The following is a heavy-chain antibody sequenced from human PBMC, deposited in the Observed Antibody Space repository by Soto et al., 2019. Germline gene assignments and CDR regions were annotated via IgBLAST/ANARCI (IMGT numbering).Heavy chain of an antibody. V-gene: IGHV3-9*01. Sequence: EVPLVESGGGLVQPGRSLRLSCAASGFTFDDYAMHWVRQAPGKGLEWVSGISWNSGSIGYADSVKGRFTISRDNAKNXXYXQXXSLRAEDTALYYCAKDIGGSSSSWYEIYYYYGMDVWGQGTTVTVSS. J-gene: IGHJ6*02. CDR2: ISWNSGSI. CDR3: AKDIGGSSSSWYEIYYYYGMDV. D-gene: IGHD6-13*01. CDR1: GFTFDDYA.